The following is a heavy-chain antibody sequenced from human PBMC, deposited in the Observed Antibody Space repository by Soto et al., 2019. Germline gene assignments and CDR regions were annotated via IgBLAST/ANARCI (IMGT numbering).Heavy chain of an antibody. V-gene: IGHV4-39*01. CDR1: GGSVRGSLYY. Sequence: PSETLSLTCTVSGGSVRGSLYYWGWIRQPPGKGLEWIGNIFYRGNTYHNPSLKSRVTISRDNSKNELYLQMDSLRPEDTAVYYCAGRGYNNFNYWGQGTPVTVSS. J-gene: IGHJ4*02. CDR2: IFYRGNT. CDR3: AGRGYNNFNY. D-gene: IGHD2-15*01.